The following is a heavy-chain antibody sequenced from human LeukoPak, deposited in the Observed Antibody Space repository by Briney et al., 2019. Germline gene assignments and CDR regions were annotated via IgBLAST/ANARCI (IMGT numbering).Heavy chain of an antibody. V-gene: IGHV4-30-4*08. Sequence: SETLSLTCTVSGGSISGSTYYWGWIRQPPGKGLEWIGYIYYSGSTYYNPSLKSRVTMSVDTSKNQFSLKLSSVTAADTAVYYCARELTYADYWGQGTLVTVSS. CDR1: GGSISGSTYY. J-gene: IGHJ4*02. D-gene: IGHD1-26*01. CDR2: IYYSGST. CDR3: ARELTYADY.